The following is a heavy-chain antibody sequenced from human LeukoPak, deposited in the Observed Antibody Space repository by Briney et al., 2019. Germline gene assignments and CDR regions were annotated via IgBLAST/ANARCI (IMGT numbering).Heavy chain of an antibody. CDR2: IDSDGSTT. V-gene: IGHV3-74*01. D-gene: IGHD3-22*01. J-gene: IGHJ4*02. CDR3: ARSVYDSGGYYRVLDY. Sequence: GGSLRLSCAAYGFTFSSYWMHWVRQAPGKGLVWVSRIDSDGSTTSYADSVKGRFTISRDNAKNTLFLQMNSLRAEDTAAYYCARSVYDSGGYYRVLDYWGQGTLVTVSS. CDR1: GFTFSSYW.